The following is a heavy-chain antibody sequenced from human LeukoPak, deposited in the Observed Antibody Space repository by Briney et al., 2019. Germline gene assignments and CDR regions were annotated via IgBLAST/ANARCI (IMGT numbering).Heavy chain of an antibody. CDR1: GFTFSSYS. Sequence: PGGSLRLSCAASGFTFSSYSMNWGRQAPGKGLEWVSSISSSCSYIYYADSVKGRFTISRDNAKNSLYLQMNSLRAEDTAVYYCARDRSAHWGSGGFDYWGQGTLVTVSS. J-gene: IGHJ4*02. V-gene: IGHV3-21*01. CDR3: ARDRSAHWGSGGFDY. D-gene: IGHD7-27*01. CDR2: ISSSCSYI.